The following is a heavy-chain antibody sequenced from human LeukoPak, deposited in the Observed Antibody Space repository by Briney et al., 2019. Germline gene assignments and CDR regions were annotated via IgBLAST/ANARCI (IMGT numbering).Heavy chain of an antibody. V-gene: IGHV4-38-2*01. CDR3: ARDIGWTKGPFDY. Sequence: SETLSLSCEVSGYSISSGYFWAWIRQSPGKGLEVIAGIFHDGRTYYNPSLQSRVTISVDTFRNRFSLKLKSMTAADAAVYYCARDIGWTKGPFDYWGQGTLVTVSS. D-gene: IGHD2-15*01. CDR1: GYSISSGYF. J-gene: IGHJ4*02. CDR2: IFHDGRT.